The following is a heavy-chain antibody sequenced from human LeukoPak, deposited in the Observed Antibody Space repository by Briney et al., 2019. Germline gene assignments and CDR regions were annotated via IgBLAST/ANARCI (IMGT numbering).Heavy chain of an antibody. V-gene: IGHV1-18*01. J-gene: IGHJ5*01. Sequence: ASLKVSCKTSGYTFTHYVISWVRQAPGQGLEWMGRISPYNGNTKYAQKLQGRVTMTTDTSTSTAYMELRSLRSDDTAVYYCAKGPRDGSITIWFDSWGQGTLVTVSS. CDR3: AKGPRDGSITIWFDS. CDR1: GYTFTHYV. D-gene: IGHD2-15*01. CDR2: ISPYNGNT.